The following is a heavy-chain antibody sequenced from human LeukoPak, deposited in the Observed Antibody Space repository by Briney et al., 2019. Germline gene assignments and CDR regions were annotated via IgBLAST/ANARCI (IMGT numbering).Heavy chain of an antibody. J-gene: IGHJ4*02. V-gene: IGHV3-11*04. CDR2: ISSSGSTI. Sequence: PGGSLRLSCAASGFTFSDYYMSWIRKAPGKGLEWVSYISSSGSTIYYADSVKGRFTISRDNAKNSLYLQMNSLRAEDTAVYYCASGVVVPAAYPYWGQGTLLTVSS. CDR1: GFTFSDYY. CDR3: ASGVVVPAAYPY. D-gene: IGHD2-2*01.